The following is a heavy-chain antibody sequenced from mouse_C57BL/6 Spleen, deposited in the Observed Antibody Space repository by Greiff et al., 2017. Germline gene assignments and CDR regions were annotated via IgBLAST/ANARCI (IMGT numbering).Heavy chain of an antibody. CDR3: ARRDTTVVDAMDY. CDR2: IDPSDSYT. J-gene: IGHJ4*01. Sequence: QVQLQQPGAELVMPGASVKLSCKASGYTFTSYWMHWVKQRPGQGLEWIGEIDPSDSYTNYNQKFKCKSTLTVDKSSSTAYMQLSSLTSEDSAVYYCARRDTTVVDAMDYWGQGTSVTVSS. D-gene: IGHD1-1*01. V-gene: IGHV1-69*01. CDR1: GYTFTSYW.